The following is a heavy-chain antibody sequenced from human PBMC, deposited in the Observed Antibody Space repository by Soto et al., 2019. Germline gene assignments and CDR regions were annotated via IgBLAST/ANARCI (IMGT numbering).Heavy chain of an antibody. J-gene: IGHJ4*02. D-gene: IGHD6-19*01. CDR2: ISGSGGST. Sequence: GGSLRLSCAASGFTFSSYAMSWGRQAPWKGLEWVSAISGSGGSTYYADSVKGRFTISRDNSKNTLYLQMNSLRAEDTAVYYCAKLLGSSGWYVVDYWGQGTLVTVSS. CDR1: GFTFSSYA. CDR3: AKLLGSSGWYVVDY. V-gene: IGHV3-23*01.